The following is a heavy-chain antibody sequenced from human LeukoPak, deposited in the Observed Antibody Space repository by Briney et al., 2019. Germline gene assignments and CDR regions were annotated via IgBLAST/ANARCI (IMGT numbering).Heavy chain of an antibody. CDR3: ASSYYYDNSGYFGY. J-gene: IGHJ4*02. CDR2: ISSSSSYI. V-gene: IGHV3-21*01. Sequence: GGSLRLSCAASGFTFSNYWMHWVRQAPGKGLEWVSFISSSSSYIYYADSVKGRFTISRDNAKNSLYLQMNSLRAEDTAVYYCASSYYYDNSGYFGYWGQGTLVTVSS. CDR1: GFTFSNYW. D-gene: IGHD3-22*01.